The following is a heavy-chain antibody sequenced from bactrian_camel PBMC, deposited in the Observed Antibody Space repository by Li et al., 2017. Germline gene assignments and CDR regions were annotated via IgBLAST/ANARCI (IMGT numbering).Heavy chain of an antibody. V-gene: IGHV3S53*01. J-gene: IGHJ4*01. CDR2: IADDGVLT. CDR3: TAGDGFYCVYSRPTDYVY. CDR1: GDIHSRTC. D-gene: IGHD1*01. Sequence: HVQLVESGGGSVQAGGSLRLSCSASGDIHSRTCMGWLRQAPGQEREGVATIADDGVLTSYHDSVKGRFTISQDNGKNTLYLQMNNLSLEDTATYYCTAGDGFYCVYSRPTDYVYWGRGTQVTVS.